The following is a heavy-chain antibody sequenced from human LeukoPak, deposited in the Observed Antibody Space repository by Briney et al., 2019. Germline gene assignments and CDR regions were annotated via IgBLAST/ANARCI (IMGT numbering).Heavy chain of an antibody. D-gene: IGHD3-3*01. CDR3: AVTLRFLEWSPFDY. CDR1: GFTFSSYG. J-gene: IGHJ4*02. Sequence: RGSLRLSCAASGFTFSSYGMHWVRQAPGKGLEWVAFIRYDGSNKYYAYSVKGRFTISRDNSKNTLYLQMNSLRAEDTAVYYCAVTLRFLEWSPFDYWGQGTLVTVSS. CDR2: IRYDGSNK. V-gene: IGHV3-30*02.